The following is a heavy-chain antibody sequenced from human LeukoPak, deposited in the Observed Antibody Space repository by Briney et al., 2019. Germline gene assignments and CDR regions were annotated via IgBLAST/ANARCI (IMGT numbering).Heavy chain of an antibody. D-gene: IGHD6-19*01. CDR3: ATGGGWYGDYFDY. CDR1: GGSISRYY. V-gene: IGHV4-59*01. CDR2: IYYTGST. J-gene: IGHJ4*02. Sequence: PSETLSLTCTVSGGSISRYYGSWIRQSPGKGLEWIGYIYYTGSTNYNPSLKSRVTISVDTSKNQFSLKLSSVTAADTAVYYCATGGGWYGDYFDYWGQGTLVTVSS.